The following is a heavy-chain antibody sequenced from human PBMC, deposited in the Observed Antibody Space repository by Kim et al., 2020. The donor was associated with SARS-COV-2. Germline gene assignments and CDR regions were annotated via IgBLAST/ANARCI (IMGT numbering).Heavy chain of an antibody. CDR1: GFTFSSYG. D-gene: IGHD3-10*01. V-gene: IGHV3-33*01. J-gene: IGHJ6*02. CDR2: IWYDGSNK. Sequence: GGSLRLSCAASGFTFSSYGMHWVRQAPGKGLEWVAVIWYDGSNKYYADSVKGQFTISRDNSKNTLYLQMNSLRAEDTAVYYCARDQGGWFGDGMDVWGQGTTVTVSS. CDR3: ARDQGGWFGDGMDV.